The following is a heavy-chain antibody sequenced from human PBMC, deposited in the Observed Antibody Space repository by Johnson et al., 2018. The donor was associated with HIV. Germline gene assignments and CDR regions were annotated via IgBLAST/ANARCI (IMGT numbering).Heavy chain of an antibody. J-gene: IGHJ3*02. D-gene: IGHD1-26*01. CDR1: GITFRSYL. Sequence: VQLVESGGGLAQPGGSLRLSCAASGITFRSYLLTWVRQAPGKGLEWVSHISASGASTYYADSVKGRFTISRDNSKNTLYLQMNSLRAEDRSVYYCARGREGGTYQGGAFDIWGQGTMVTVSS. CDR2: ISASGAST. CDR3: ARGREGGTYQGGAFDI. V-gene: IGHV3-23*04.